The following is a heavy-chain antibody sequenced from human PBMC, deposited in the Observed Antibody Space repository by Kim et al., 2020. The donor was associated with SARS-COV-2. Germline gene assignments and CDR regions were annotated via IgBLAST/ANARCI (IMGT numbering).Heavy chain of an antibody. CDR1: GGTFSSYA. V-gene: IGHV1-69*13. CDR3: ASAGNSMLFDY. J-gene: IGHJ4*02. CDR2: IIPIFDTA. D-gene: IGHD6-13*01. Sequence: SVKVSCKASGGTFSSYAISWVRQAPGQGLEWIGGIIPIFDTANYAQKFQGRVTITADESTSTAYMELSSLRSEDTAVYYCASAGNSMLFDYWGQGTLVTVSS.